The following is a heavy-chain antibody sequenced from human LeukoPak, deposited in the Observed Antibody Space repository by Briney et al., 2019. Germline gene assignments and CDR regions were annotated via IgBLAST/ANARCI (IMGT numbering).Heavy chain of an antibody. CDR1: GFTFSTFN. J-gene: IGHJ4*02. D-gene: IGHD6-19*01. Sequence: GGSLRLSCAASGFTFSTFNMNWVRQAPGKGLEWVSYISSSSSTIYYADSVKGRFTISRDNAKNSLYLQMNSLRAEDTAVYYCARVAVAGPKGGDYWGQGTLVTVSS. CDR2: ISSSSSTI. CDR3: ARVAVAGPKGGDY. V-gene: IGHV3-48*04.